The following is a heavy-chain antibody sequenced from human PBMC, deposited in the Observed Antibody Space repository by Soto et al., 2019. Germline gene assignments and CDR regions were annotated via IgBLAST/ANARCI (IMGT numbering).Heavy chain of an antibody. V-gene: IGHV1-18*01. D-gene: IGHD6-6*01. J-gene: IGHJ6*02. CDR2: ISTYNGDA. CDR1: GYTFSTSG. CDR3: AREGPRPYYYYGMDV. Sequence: QAQLEQSGAEVKKPGASVKVSCKSSGYTFSTSGISWVRQAPGQALEWMGWISTYNGDANYAQRFQGRVTMTTDTSTSTTFMELRSLRSDDTAVYYCAREGPRPYYYYGMDVWGQGTTVTVSS.